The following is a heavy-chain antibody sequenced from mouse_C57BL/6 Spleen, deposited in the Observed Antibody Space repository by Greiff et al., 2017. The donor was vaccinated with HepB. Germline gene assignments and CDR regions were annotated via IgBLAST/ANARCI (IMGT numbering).Heavy chain of an antibody. D-gene: IGHD2-4*01. CDR1: GFSLTSYA. J-gene: IGHJ2*01. CDR3: ARSYYDYDGPFDY. CDR2: IWTGGGT. Sequence: VQRVESGPGLVAPSQSLSITCTVSGFSLTSYAISWVRQPPGKGLEWLGVIWTGGGTNYNSALKSRLSISKDNSKSQVFLKMNSLQTDDTARYYCARSYYDYDGPFDYWGQGTTLTVSS. V-gene: IGHV2-9-1*01.